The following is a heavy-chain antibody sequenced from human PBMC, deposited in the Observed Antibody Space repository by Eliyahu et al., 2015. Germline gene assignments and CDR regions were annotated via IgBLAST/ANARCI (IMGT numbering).Heavy chain of an antibody. CDR1: GGSFSGYX. CDR3: ARGLVDCSRTSCYLKIKTRYFDL. CDR2: INHNGGT. D-gene: IGHD2-2*01. Sequence: QVQLQQWGAGLLKPSETLSLTCAVYGGSFSGYXWXWIXQPPGKGLEWIGEINHNGGTNYNPSLKSRVTISVDTSKNQLSLKMSSVTAADTAVYFCARGLVDCSRTSCYLKIKTRYFDLWGRGTLVTVSS. V-gene: IGHV4-34*01. J-gene: IGHJ2*01.